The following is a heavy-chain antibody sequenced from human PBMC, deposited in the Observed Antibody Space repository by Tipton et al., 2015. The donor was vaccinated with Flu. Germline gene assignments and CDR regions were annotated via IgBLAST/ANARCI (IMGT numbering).Heavy chain of an antibody. Sequence: QLVQSGAELKKPGASVKVSCQTSGYSFIAHYIHWVRQAPGQGLEWMGWINANDNGTRYPQRFQDRVTMTRDTSINTVYMELSRLSSDDTAVYYCARGRLGYCTSTISCPDSDYWGQGTLVTVSS. CDR3: ARGRLGYCTSTISCPDSDY. V-gene: IGHV1-2*02. CDR1: GYSFIAHY. CDR2: INANDNGT. D-gene: IGHD2-2*01. J-gene: IGHJ4*02.